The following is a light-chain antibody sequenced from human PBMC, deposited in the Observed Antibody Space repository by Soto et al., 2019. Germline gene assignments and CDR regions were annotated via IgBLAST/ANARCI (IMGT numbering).Light chain of an antibody. CDR2: GAS. CDR1: QSISSSF. CDR3: QQYDNSPIT. V-gene: IGKV3-20*01. J-gene: IGKJ5*01. Sequence: ETVLTQSPGILSLSPGERASLSCGASQSISSSFLAWYQQKPGQAPRLLIYGASSRATGIPDRFSGTGSETDFTLTISRLEPEDFAVYYCQQYDNSPITFGQGTRLEI.